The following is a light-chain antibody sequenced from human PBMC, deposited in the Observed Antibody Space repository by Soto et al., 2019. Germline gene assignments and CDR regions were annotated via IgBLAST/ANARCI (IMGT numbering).Light chain of an antibody. CDR1: QSVGSS. J-gene: IGKJ3*01. Sequence: EIVLTQSPDTLSLSPGERATLSCRASQSVGSSLAWYQQKPGQAPRLLIYDASNRATGIPARFSGSGSGTDFTLTISSLDTEDFAVYYCKKCRKWPPEVTFGPGTKSGYQT. CDR3: KKCRKWPPEVT. CDR2: DAS. V-gene: IGKV3-11*01.